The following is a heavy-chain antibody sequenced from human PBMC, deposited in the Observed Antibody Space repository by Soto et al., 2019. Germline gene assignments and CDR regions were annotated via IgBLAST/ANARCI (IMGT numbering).Heavy chain of an antibody. CDR1: GGSINNGDYY. D-gene: IGHD3-10*01. CDR2: ISYSWNS. V-gene: IGHV4-30-4*02. J-gene: IGHJ4*02. Sequence: PSETLSLTCTVSGGSINNGDYYLSRMRHPPGKGLEWIGYISYSWNSYYKSSLKSRVTMSIDTYENQFSLKLTSVSAADTALHYRPTGPYPGTSYVSVFDYWGQ. CDR3: PTGPYPGTSYVSVFDY.